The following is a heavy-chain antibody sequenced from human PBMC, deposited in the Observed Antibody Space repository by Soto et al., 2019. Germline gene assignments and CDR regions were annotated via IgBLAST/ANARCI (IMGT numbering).Heavy chain of an antibody. D-gene: IGHD1-7*01. CDR3: ARETGENWTYEAH. V-gene: IGHV4-4*07. J-gene: IGHJ1*01. CDR2: ITINGNT. CDR1: GAYISDFS. Sequence: QVQQQESGPGLVKPSDTLSLTCRVSGAYISDFSWCWIRQPAGKGLEWIGRITINGNTQKNPSFKRRVTMSIDTSMNHFSLTLQSATAADTALDYCARETGENWTYEAHWGPGTLVTVSS.